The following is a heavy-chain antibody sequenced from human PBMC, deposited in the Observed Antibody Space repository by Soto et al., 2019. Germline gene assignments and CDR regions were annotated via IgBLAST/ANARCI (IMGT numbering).Heavy chain of an antibody. CDR1: GFTFTSFG. CDR3: ARAHCSGGSCYSVQHWFDP. CDR2: VSYDGIDE. J-gene: IGHJ5*02. V-gene: IGHV3-30*03. Sequence: GGSLRLSCAASGFTFTSFGIHWVRQAPGKGLEWVAVVSYDGIDENYADYVKGRFSISRDNSKNTVYLQMNSLRAEDTAVYYCARAHCSGGSCYSVQHWFDPWGQGTLVTVSS. D-gene: IGHD2-15*01.